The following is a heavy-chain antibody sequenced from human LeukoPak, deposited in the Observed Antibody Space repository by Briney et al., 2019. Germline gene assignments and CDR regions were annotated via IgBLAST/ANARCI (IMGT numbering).Heavy chain of an antibody. J-gene: IGHJ5*02. CDR3: ARHVVVTAILRYETINRKVRWFDP. Sequence: PSETLSLTCTVSGGSISSSSYYWGWIRQPPGKGLEWIGSIYYSGSTYYNPSLKGRVTISVDTSKNQFSLKLSSVTAADTAVYYCARHVVVTAILRYETINRKVRWFDPWGQGTLVTVSS. V-gene: IGHV4-39*01. D-gene: IGHD2-21*02. CDR2: IYYSGST. CDR1: GGSISSSSYY.